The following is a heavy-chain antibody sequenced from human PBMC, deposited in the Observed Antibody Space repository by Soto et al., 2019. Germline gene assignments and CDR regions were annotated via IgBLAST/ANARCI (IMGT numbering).Heavy chain of an antibody. D-gene: IGHD3-3*01. CDR1: GGSISSSSYY. CDR3: ERHWSDYYYYYLDV. Sequence: SETLSLTCTVSGGSISSSSYYWGWIRQPPGKGLEWIGSIYYSGSTYYNPSLQSRLTLSGDTFKNQFYLKVGSVSAADTAVYYCERHWSDYYYYYLDVWGEGTTVTFSS. CDR2: IYYSGST. J-gene: IGHJ6*03. V-gene: IGHV4-39*01.